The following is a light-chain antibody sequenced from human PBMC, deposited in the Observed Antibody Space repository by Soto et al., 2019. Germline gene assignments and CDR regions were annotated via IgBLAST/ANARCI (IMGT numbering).Light chain of an antibody. V-gene: IGLV2-14*01. CDR3: KSFTTSSTYV. Sequence: QSALTQPGSVSGSPGQSIAISCTGTSSDVGGYNYVFWYQQHPGKAPKLMIYDVSNRPSGVSNRFSGSKSGNTASLTISGLQAEDEADYYCKSFTTSSTYVFGTGTKFTVL. CDR1: SSDVGGYNY. J-gene: IGLJ1*01. CDR2: DVS.